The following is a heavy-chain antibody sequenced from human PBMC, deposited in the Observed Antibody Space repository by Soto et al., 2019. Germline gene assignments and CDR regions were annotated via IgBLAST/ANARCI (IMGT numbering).Heavy chain of an antibody. J-gene: IGHJ4*02. D-gene: IGHD6-13*01. CDR1: GFTFSSYG. V-gene: IGHV3-33*01. CDR3: ARDGYSSSWYSKFDY. CDR2: IWYDGSNK. Sequence: QVQLVESGGGVVQPGRSLSLSCAASGFTFSSYGMHWVRQAPGKGLEWVAVIWYDGSNKYYADSVNGRFTISRDNSKNTVYLQMNSLRAEDTAVYYCARDGYSSSWYSKFDYWGQGTLVTVSS.